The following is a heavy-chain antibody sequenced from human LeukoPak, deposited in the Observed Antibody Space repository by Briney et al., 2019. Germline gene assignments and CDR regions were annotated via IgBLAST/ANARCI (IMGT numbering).Heavy chain of an antibody. CDR2: IKEDGSEK. J-gene: IGHJ2*01. CDR1: GFTFSSHW. Sequence: PGGSLRLSCAASGFTFSSHWMSWVRQAPRKGLEWLANIKEDGSEKYYVDSVKGRFTISRDNAKNSLYLQMNSLRAEDTAVYYCARCRAVLRYFDLWGRGTLVTVSS. D-gene: IGHD6-19*01. CDR3: ARCRAVLRYFDL. V-gene: IGHV3-7*01.